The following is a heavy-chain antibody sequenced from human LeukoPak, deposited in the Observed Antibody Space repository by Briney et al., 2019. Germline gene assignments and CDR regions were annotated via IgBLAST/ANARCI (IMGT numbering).Heavy chain of an antibody. CDR1: GYTFTSYA. CDR2: INAGNGNT. Sequence: VASVKVSCKASGYTFTSYAMHWVRQAPGQRLEWMGWINAGNGNTKYSQKFQGRVTITRDTSASTAYVELSSLRSEDTAVYYCARASELWFGELLFDYWGQGTLVTVSS. CDR3: ARASELWFGELLFDY. D-gene: IGHD3-10*01. V-gene: IGHV1-3*01. J-gene: IGHJ4*02.